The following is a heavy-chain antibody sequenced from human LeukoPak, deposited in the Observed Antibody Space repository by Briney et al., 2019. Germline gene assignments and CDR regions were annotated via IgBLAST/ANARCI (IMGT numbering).Heavy chain of an antibody. V-gene: IGHV4-59*01. CDR2: IYYSGST. D-gene: IGHD1-1*01. CDR3: ARHGTTGTNLNWFDP. Sequence: SETLSLTCTVSGGSISSYYWSWIRQPPGKGLEWIGYIYYSGSTNYNPSLKSRVTISIDTSKSQFSLKVSSVTAADTAVYYCARHGTTGTNLNWFDPWGQGTLVTVSS. CDR1: GGSISSYY. J-gene: IGHJ5*02.